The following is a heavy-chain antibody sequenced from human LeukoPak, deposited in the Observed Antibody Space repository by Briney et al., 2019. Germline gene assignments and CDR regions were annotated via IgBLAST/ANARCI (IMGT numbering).Heavy chain of an antibody. CDR1: GYSFTNYW. CDR2: IYPGDSDT. J-gene: IGHJ4*02. V-gene: IGHV5-51*01. CDR3: ARQGTIVAGTLGTTFDY. D-gene: IGHD5-12*01. Sequence: GASLKISFKASGYSFTNYWIGWVRQMPGKGLEWMGIIYPGDSDTKYSPSFQGQVTISADKSINTAYLQWSSLRASDTAMYYCARQGTIVAGTLGTTFDYWGQGTLLTVSS.